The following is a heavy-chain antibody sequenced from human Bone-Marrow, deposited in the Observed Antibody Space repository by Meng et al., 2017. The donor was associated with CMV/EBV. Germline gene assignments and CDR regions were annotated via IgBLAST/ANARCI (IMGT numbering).Heavy chain of an antibody. J-gene: IGHJ4*02. D-gene: IGHD2-2*01. V-gene: IGHV1-18*04. CDR1: GHPLTGSY. CDR2: ISAYNGNT. Sequence: ASVKVSCKASGHPLTGSYMHWVRQAPGQGLEWMGWISAYNGNTNYAQKLQGRVTMTTDTSTSTAYMELRSLRSDDTAVYYCARESPYCSSTSCSNFDYWGQGTLVTVSS. CDR3: ARESPYCSSTSCSNFDY.